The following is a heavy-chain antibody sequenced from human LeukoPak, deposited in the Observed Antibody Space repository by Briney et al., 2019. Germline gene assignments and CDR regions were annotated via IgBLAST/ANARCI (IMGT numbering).Heavy chain of an antibody. CDR2: ISSSGSTI. V-gene: IGHV3-48*04. Sequence: GESLRLSCAASGFTFSSSTMNWVRRAPGKGLEWVSYISSSGSTIYYADSVKGRFTISRDNAKNSLYLQMNSLRAEDTAVYYCARAGAVTTPDNYFDYWGQGTLVTVSS. D-gene: IGHD4-11*01. CDR3: ARAGAVTTPDNYFDY. J-gene: IGHJ4*02. CDR1: GFTFSSST.